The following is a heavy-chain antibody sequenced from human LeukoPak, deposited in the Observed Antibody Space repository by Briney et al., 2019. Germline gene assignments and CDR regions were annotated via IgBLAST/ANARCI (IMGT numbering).Heavy chain of an antibody. D-gene: IGHD3-3*01. Sequence: SQTLSLTCTVSGGSISSGDYYWSWIRQPPGKGLEWIGYIYYSGSTYYNPSLKSRVTISVDTSKNQFSLKLSSVTAADTAVYYCARDGYGFLEWLPPFDIWGQGTMVTVSS. CDR2: IYYSGST. V-gene: IGHV4-30-4*08. J-gene: IGHJ3*02. CDR1: GGSISSGDYY. CDR3: ARDGYGFLEWLPPFDI.